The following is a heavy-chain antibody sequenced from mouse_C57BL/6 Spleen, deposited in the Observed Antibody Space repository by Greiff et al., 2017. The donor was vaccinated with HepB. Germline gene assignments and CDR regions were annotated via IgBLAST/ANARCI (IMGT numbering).Heavy chain of an antibody. CDR3: ASYYGSSYRRYFDV. D-gene: IGHD1-1*01. J-gene: IGHJ1*03. CDR2: IYPRDGSN. CDR1: GYTFTDHT. Sequence: VQLQQSDAELVKPGASVKISCKVSGYTFTDHTIHWMKQRPEQGLEWIGYIYPRDGSNKYNEKFKGKATLTADKSSSNAYIQLNSLTSEDSAVYFCASYYGSSYRRYFDVWGTGTTVTVSS. V-gene: IGHV1-78*01.